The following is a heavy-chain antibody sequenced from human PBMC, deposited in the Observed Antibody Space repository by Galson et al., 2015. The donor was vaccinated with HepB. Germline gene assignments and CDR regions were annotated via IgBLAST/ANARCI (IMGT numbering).Heavy chain of an antibody. Sequence: SVKVSCKASGGTFSTYAISWVRQAPGQGLEWMGAIIPIFDTPTYAPKFLGRVTITADESTTTAYMELISLRSEVTALYYCARGGHSRPFDYWGQGTLVTASS. J-gene: IGHJ4*02. CDR3: ARGGHSRPFDY. CDR1: GGTFSTYA. CDR2: IIPIFDTP. D-gene: IGHD4-11*01. V-gene: IGHV1-69*13.